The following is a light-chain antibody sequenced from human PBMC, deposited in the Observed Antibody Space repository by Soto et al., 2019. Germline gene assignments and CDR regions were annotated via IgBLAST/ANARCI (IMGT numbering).Light chain of an antibody. V-gene: IGLV1-40*01. CDR3: QSRDNGLSRSVV. J-gene: IGLJ1*01. CDR1: SSNIGAGND. Sequence: QSVLTQPPSVSGAPGQRVTIPCTGASSNIGAGNDVHWYQQLPGAAPKLLIYGTSNRPSGVPDRFSGSKSGTSASLVITGLQAEDEAVYHRQSRDNGLSRSVVFGTGTKVTVL. CDR2: GTS.